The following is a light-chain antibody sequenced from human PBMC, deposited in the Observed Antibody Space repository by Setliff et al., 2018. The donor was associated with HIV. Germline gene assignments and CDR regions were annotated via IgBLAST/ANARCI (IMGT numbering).Light chain of an antibody. CDR1: SNDVGRYDL. V-gene: IGLV2-23*01. CDR2: QAT. Sequence: QSALTQPASVSGSPGPAITISCTGTSNDVGRYDLVSWYQQHPARAPKLIIYQATRRPSGVSNRFSGSKSGNVASLTISGLQAEDEADYYCCSNTGSNTFVFGTGTKVTVL. J-gene: IGLJ1*01. CDR3: CSNTGSNTFV.